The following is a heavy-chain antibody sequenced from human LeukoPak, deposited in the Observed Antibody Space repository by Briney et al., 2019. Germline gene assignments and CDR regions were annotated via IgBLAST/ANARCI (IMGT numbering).Heavy chain of an antibody. CDR3: ARDNWNDPNWFDP. D-gene: IGHD1-20*01. CDR1: GVSISSSSYY. Sequence: SETLSLTCTVSGVSISSSSYYWAWIRQPPGKGLEWIGNIYYSGSTYYNPSPKSRVTISVDTSKNQFSLRLSSVTAADTAVYYCARDNWNDPNWFDPWGQGTLVTVSS. CDR2: IYYSGST. J-gene: IGHJ5*02. V-gene: IGHV4-39*07.